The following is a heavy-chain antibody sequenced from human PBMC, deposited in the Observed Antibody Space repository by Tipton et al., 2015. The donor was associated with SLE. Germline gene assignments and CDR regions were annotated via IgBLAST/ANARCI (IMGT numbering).Heavy chain of an antibody. V-gene: IGHV4-59*01. CDR1: GGSISSYY. CDR2: IYHSGST. D-gene: IGHD3-10*01. J-gene: IGHJ6*03. CDR3: ARDLGEGDYYYYMDV. Sequence: TLSLTCTVSGGSISSYYWSWIRQPPGKGLEWIGYIYHSGSTNYNPSLKSRVTISVDTSKNQFSLKLSSVTAADTAVYYCARDLGEGDYYYYMDVWGKGTKVTVSS.